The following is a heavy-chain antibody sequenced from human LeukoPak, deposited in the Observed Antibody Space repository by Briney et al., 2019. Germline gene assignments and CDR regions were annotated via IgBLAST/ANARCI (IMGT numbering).Heavy chain of an antibody. J-gene: IGHJ4*02. D-gene: IGHD2-15*01. Sequence: PGGSLRLSCAASGFMFSTYWMTWVRQAPGKGPEWVANIKPDGSETYYVGAVKGRFTISRDNTKNLLYLQMNSLRGEDAAVYHCGGFGYEAGVDLWGQGTLVTVSS. CDR3: GGFGYEAGVDL. V-gene: IGHV3-7*01. CDR1: GFMFSTYW. CDR2: IKPDGSET.